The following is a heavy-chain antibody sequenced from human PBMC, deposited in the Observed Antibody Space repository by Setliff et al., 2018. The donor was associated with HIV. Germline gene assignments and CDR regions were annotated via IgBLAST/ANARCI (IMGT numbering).Heavy chain of an antibody. CDR2: IKTDGGTT. D-gene: IGHD3-16*01. Sequence: LRLSCVGSGLTFKTYSMNWVRQAPGKGLEWLSYIKTDGGTTYDADSVEGRFTISRDNAKNALYLQMDNLTVDDTAVYFCARGRCSDAACFFDYWGQGTLVTVSS. CDR1: GLTFKTYS. V-gene: IGHV3-48*01. J-gene: IGHJ4*02. CDR3: ARGRCSDAACFFDY.